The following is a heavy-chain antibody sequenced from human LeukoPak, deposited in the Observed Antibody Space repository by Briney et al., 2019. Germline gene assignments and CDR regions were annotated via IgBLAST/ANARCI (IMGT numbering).Heavy chain of an antibody. D-gene: IGHD5-18*01. CDR3: ASSKYSYGESFDY. CDR2: ISAYNGNT. J-gene: IGHJ4*02. CDR1: GYTFTSYG. Sequence: GESLKISCKGSGYTFTSYGISWVRQAPGQGLEWMGWISAYNGNTNYAQKLQGRVTMTTDTSTSTAYMELRSLRSDDTAVYYCASSKYSYGESFDYWGQGTLVTVSS. V-gene: IGHV1-18*01.